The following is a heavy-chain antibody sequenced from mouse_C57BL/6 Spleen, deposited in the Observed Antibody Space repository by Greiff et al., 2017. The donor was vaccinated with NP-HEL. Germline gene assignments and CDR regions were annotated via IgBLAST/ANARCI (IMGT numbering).Heavy chain of an antibody. J-gene: IGHJ3*01. CDR2: IDPETGGT. CDR1: GYTFTDYE. Sequence: VQLQQSGAELVRPGASVTLSCKASGYTFTDYEMHWVKQTPVHGLEWIGAIDPETGGTAYNQKFKGKAILTADKSSSTAYMELRSLTSEDSAVYYCTREGWGRETWFADWGQGTLVTVSA. D-gene: IGHD3-3*01. V-gene: IGHV1-15*01. CDR3: TREGWGRETWFAD.